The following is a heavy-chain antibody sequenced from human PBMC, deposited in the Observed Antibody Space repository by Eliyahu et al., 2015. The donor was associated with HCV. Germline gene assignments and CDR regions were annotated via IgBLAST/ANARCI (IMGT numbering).Heavy chain of an antibody. CDR3: AKPLAAAGDY. Sequence: EVYLLDSGGGLVQPGGSLRLSCAASGFTFSTYAMSWVRQAPGKGLQWVSGISNSGGRTYYADSVKGRFTISRDNSKNTLYLQMDSLRAEDTAVYYCAKPLAAAGDYWGQGTLVTVSS. J-gene: IGHJ4*02. D-gene: IGHD6-13*01. V-gene: IGHV3-23*01. CDR2: ISNSGGRT. CDR1: GFTFSTYA.